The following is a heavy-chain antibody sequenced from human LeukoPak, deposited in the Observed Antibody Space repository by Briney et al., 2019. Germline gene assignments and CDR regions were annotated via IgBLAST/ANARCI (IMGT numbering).Heavy chain of an antibody. J-gene: IGHJ4*02. Sequence: PSGTLSLTCAVSGGSISSSNWWSWVRQPPGKGLEWIGEIYHSGGTNYNPSLKSRVTISVDKSKNQFSLKLSSVTAADTAVYYCAREVYDSSGYYILGVDYWGQGTLVTVSS. CDR2: IYHSGGT. V-gene: IGHV4-4*02. CDR1: GGSISSSNW. D-gene: IGHD3-22*01. CDR3: AREVYDSSGYYILGVDY.